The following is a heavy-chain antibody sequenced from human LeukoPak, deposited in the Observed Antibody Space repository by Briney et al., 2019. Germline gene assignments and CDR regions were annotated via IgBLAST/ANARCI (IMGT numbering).Heavy chain of an antibody. J-gene: IGHJ4*02. Sequence: SETLSLTCAVSGGSISSSNWWSWVRQPPGKGLEWIGEIYHSGSTYYNPSLKSRVTISVDRSKNQFSLKLSSVTAADTAVYYCASTPTSITMVRGSDWILFDYWGQGTLVTVSS. CDR2: IYHSGST. CDR3: ASTPTSITMVRGSDWILFDY. V-gene: IGHV4-4*02. D-gene: IGHD3-10*01. CDR1: GGSISSSNW.